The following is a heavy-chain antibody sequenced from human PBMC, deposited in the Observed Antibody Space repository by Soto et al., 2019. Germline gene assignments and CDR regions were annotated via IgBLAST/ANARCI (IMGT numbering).Heavy chain of an antibody. CDR3: AREPRPSVGANDAFDI. Sequence: PSGPXCLTXTVCGGSMSSYDGSWIRTPPGKGLEWIGYIYYSGSTNYNPSLKSRVTISVDTSKNQFSLKLSSVTAADTAVYYCAREPRPSVGANDAFDIWGQGTMVTVS. V-gene: IGHV4-59*01. J-gene: IGHJ3*02. D-gene: IGHD1-26*01. CDR1: GGSMSSYD. CDR2: IYYSGST.